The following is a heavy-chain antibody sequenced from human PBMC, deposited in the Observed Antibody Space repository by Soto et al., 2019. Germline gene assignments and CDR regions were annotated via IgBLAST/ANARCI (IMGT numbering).Heavy chain of an antibody. CDR1: GYTFTGYY. D-gene: IGHD3-10*01. J-gene: IGHJ5*01. V-gene: IGHV1-2*02. CDR2: INPNSGST. CDR3: ARGFTGWPSDGVDS. Sequence: ASVKVSCKASGYTFTGYYIHWVRQAPGQGLEWMGWINPNSGSTNYAQKFQGRVTMTRDTSMSTAYMELRRLRSDDTAVYYCARGFTGWPSDGVDSWGQGTLVTVSS.